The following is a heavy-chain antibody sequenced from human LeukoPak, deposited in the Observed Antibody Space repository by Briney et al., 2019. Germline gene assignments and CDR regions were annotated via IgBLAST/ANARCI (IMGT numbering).Heavy chain of an antibody. CDR1: GYTFTSYG. V-gene: IGHV1-18*01. CDR2: ISVYNGNT. CDR3: ARDGGRYCSGGSCYPDY. Sequence: ASVRVSCKASGYTFTSYGISWVRQAPGQGLEWMGWISVYNGNTNYAQKLQGRVTMTPDTSTSTAYMELRSLRSDDTAVYYCARDGGRYCSGGSCYPDYWGQGTLVTVSS. D-gene: IGHD2-15*01. J-gene: IGHJ4*02.